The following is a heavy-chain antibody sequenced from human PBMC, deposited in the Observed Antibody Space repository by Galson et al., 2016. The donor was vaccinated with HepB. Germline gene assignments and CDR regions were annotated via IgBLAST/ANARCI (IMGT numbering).Heavy chain of an antibody. CDR1: GASMRNYY. D-gene: IGHD2-15*01. V-gene: IGHV4-4*08. CDR2: IHKSGST. Sequence: SETLSLTCTVSGASMRNYYWSWIRQPPGKGLEWIGYIHKSGSTNYSPSLKSRVTISVDTSKSQFSLNLSSVTAADTAVYYCAGGNGWHLYWGQGTLVTVSS. CDR3: AGGNGWHLY. J-gene: IGHJ4*02.